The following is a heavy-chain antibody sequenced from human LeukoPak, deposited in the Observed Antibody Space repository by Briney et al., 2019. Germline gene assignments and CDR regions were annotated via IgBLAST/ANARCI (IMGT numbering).Heavy chain of an antibody. CDR3: ARAPSITIFGVVIPDAFDI. CDR1: GGSISSYY. Sequence: SETLSLTCTVSGGSISSYYWSWIRQPPGKGLEWIGCIYYSGSTNYNPSLKSRVTISVDTSKNQFSLKLSSVTAADTAVYYCARAPSITIFGVVIPDAFDIWGQGTMVTVSS. D-gene: IGHD3-3*01. J-gene: IGHJ3*02. V-gene: IGHV4-59*01. CDR2: IYYSGST.